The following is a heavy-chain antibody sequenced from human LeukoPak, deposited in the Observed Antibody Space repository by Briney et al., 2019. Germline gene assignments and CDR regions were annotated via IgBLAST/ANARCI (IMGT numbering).Heavy chain of an antibody. CDR1: GYTFTSYD. D-gene: IGHD3-10*01. CDR3: ARGPKGFYYGSGSAGPFDF. V-gene: IGHV1-8*01. CDR2: MNPNIVNT. Sequence: ASVKVSCKASGYTFTSYDINWVRQATGQGLEWMGWMNPNIVNTGYAQNFQGRVTMTRNTSISTAYMELSSLRSDDTAVYYCARGPKGFYYGSGSAGPFDFWGQGTLVTVSS. J-gene: IGHJ4*02.